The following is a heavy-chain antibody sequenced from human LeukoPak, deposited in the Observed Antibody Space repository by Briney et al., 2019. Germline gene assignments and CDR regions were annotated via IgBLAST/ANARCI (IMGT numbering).Heavy chain of an antibody. CDR3: ARFRTLTTHFDY. Sequence: SETLSLTCTVSGGSISSSGYYWGWIRQPPGKGLEWIGTIYYSGSTYYDPSLKSRVTISVDTSKNQFSLKLSSVTAADTAVYYCARFRTLTTHFDYWGQGTLVTVSS. V-gene: IGHV4-39*01. D-gene: IGHD4-11*01. J-gene: IGHJ4*02. CDR1: GGSISSSGYY. CDR2: IYYSGST.